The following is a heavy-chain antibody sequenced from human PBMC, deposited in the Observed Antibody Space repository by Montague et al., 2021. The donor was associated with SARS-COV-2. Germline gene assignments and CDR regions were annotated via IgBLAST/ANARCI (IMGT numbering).Heavy chain of an antibody. CDR1: GFNFDEYG. CDR3: GRLSSSTYYGYIDF. J-gene: IGHJ4*02. D-gene: IGHD3-10*01. Sequence: SLSLSCAASGFNFDEYGMSWVRQAPGKGLQWVAGVKWNGRSPDYGDSLRGRFTISRDNAKNSLYLQMDSLRAEDTAFYYCGRLSSSTYYGYIDFWGQGTLVTVSS. CDR2: VKWNGRSP. V-gene: IGHV3-20*04.